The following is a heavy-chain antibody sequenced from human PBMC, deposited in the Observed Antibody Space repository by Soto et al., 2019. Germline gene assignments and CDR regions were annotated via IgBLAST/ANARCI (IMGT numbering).Heavy chain of an antibody. Sequence: GGSLRLSCAASGFTFSSYSMNWVRQAPGKGLEWVSSISSSSSSIYYADSVKGRFTISRDNAKNSLYLQMNSLRAEDTAVYYCARDAFYSSYAADYWGQGTLVTVSS. CDR1: GFTFSSYS. D-gene: IGHD6-6*01. J-gene: IGHJ4*02. CDR2: ISSSSSSI. CDR3: ARDAFYSSYAADY. V-gene: IGHV3-21*01.